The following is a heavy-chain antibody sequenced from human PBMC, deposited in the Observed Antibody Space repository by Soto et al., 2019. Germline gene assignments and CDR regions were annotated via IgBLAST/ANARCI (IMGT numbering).Heavy chain of an antibody. CDR3: AREVRGVIGDYFDY. CDR1: GGSISSGDYY. V-gene: IGHV4-30-4*01. Sequence: QVQLQESGPGLVKPSQTLSLTCTVSGGSISSGDYYWSWIRQPPGKGLEWIGYIYYSGSTYYNPSRKSRGTISVDTSKTQCSLKLSSVTAADTAVYYCAREVRGVIGDYFDYWGQGTLVTVSS. J-gene: IGHJ4*02. D-gene: IGHD3-10*01. CDR2: IYYSGST.